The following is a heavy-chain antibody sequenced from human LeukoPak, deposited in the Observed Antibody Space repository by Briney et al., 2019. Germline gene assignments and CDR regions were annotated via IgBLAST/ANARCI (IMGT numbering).Heavy chain of an antibody. CDR2: ISYSSGYI. J-gene: IGHJ4*02. Sequence: GGSLRLSCATSGFTFSSYSMTWVRQAPGKGLEWVSFISYSSGYIYYADSVKGRFTISRDNAKNSLYLQMNSLRAEDTAVYYCASDIRDAYNDYWGQGTLVTVSS. CDR3: ASDIRDAYNDY. D-gene: IGHD5-24*01. CDR1: GFTFSSYS. V-gene: IGHV3-21*01.